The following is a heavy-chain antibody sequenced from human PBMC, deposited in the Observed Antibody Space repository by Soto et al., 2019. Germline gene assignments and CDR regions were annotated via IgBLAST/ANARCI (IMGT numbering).Heavy chain of an antibody. CDR1: GYIFNSFG. V-gene: IGHV1-18*01. Sequence: QVQLVQSGGEVKKPGASVKVSCKASGYIFNSFGISWVRQAPGQGLEWMGWISAYTGNTKYAQNFRGRVTMTTDTSTSTSYMELRSLRSDDTAVYYCARRWTTGVIDYWDQGTLVTVSS. CDR2: ISAYTGNT. D-gene: IGHD4-17*01. J-gene: IGHJ4*02. CDR3: ARRWTTGVIDY.